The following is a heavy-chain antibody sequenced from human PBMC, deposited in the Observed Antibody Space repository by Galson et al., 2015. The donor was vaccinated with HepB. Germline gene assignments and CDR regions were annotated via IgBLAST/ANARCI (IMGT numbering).Heavy chain of an antibody. CDR1: GFTFEDHT. J-gene: IGHJ4*02. Sequence: SLRLSCAASGFTFEDHTMQWVRQVPGKGLEWVSLISWDGISTYYADSVKGRFTISRDNGKNSLYLQMNSLRAEDTALYYCTKGSHASGWHASDHWGQGTLVTVSS. D-gene: IGHD6-19*01. CDR3: TKGSHASGWHASDH. CDR2: ISWDGIST. V-gene: IGHV3-43*01.